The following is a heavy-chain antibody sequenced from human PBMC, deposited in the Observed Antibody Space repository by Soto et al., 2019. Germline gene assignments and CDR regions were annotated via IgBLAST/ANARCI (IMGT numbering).Heavy chain of an antibody. CDR1: GYTFTSYD. CDR3: ARVGTGAAWYQWFGP. Sequence: QVQLVQSGAEVKKPGASVKVSCKASGYTFTSYDINWVRQATGQGLEWMGWMNPNSGNTGYAQNFQGRVTMTRDTARSTAYMELSSLRSEDTAVYYCARVGTGAAWYQWFGPWGQGTLVTVSS. D-gene: IGHD6-13*01. CDR2: MNPNSGNT. J-gene: IGHJ5*02. V-gene: IGHV1-8*01.